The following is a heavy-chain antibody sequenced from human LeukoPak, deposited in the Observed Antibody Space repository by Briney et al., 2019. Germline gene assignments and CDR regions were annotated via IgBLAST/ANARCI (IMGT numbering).Heavy chain of an antibody. D-gene: IGHD3-10*01. CDR1: GFTFSDCY. J-gene: IGHJ4*02. CDR3: ARDLSYYDSGTYLGY. V-gene: IGHV3-11*04. Sequence: GGSLRLSCAASGFTFSDCYMSWVRQAPGKGLEWVSYISGSGSTISYADSVKGRFTISRDNAKNSVYLQMNSLRAEDTAVYFCARDLSYYDSGTYLGYWGQGTLVTVSS. CDR2: ISGSGSTI.